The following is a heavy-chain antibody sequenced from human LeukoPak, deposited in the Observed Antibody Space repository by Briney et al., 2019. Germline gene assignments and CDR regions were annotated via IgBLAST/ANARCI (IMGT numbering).Heavy chain of an antibody. CDR1: GYTFTTYS. J-gene: IGHJ1*01. V-gene: IGHV1-18*01. D-gene: IGHD2-2*01. Sequence: ASVKVPCKASGYTFTTYSLAWVRQAPGQSLEWMGWISVNNGGTNYAQSFQDRVTLTRDTSTNTAYLELRSLRSDDTAIIYCATATQPRGYFLHWGQGTLVTVPS. CDR2: ISVNNGGT. CDR3: ATATQPRGYFLH.